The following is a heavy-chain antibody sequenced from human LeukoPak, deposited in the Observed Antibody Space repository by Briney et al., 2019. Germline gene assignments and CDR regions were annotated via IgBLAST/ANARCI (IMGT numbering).Heavy chain of an antibody. V-gene: IGHV1-69*04. CDR1: GGTFSSYA. D-gene: IGHD3-10*01. J-gene: IGHJ4*02. Sequence: ASVKVSCKASGGTFSSYAISWVRQAPGQGLEWMGRIIPIFGIANYAQKFQGRVTITADKSTSTAYMELSSLRSEDTAVYYCAPEGSQGDYWGQGTLVTVSS. CDR2: IIPIFGIA. CDR3: APEGSQGDY.